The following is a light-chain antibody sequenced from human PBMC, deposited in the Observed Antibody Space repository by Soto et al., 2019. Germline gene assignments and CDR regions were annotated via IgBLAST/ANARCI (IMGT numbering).Light chain of an antibody. J-gene: IGKJ1*01. CDR1: QSISSW. CDR2: KAS. Sequence: DIQMTQSPSTLSASVGDRVTITCRASQSISSWLAWYQQKPGTAPNLLIYKASSLESGVPSRFSGSGSGTKFTLTITRLQPDDFASYYCQHYNSYSTTFGQGTKVEIK. V-gene: IGKV1-5*03. CDR3: QHYNSYSTT.